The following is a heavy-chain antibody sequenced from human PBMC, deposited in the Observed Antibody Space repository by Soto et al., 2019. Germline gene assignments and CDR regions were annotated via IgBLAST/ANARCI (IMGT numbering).Heavy chain of an antibody. CDR3: ARVRKNWNYDQINYYYYYMDV. CDR2: IYYSGST. Sequence: SETLSLTCTVSGGSISSYYWSWIRQPPGKGLEWIGYIYYSGSTNYNPSLKSRVTISVDTSKNQFSLKLSSVTAADAAVYYCARVRKNWNYDQINYYYYYMDVWGKGTTVTVSS. D-gene: IGHD1-7*01. J-gene: IGHJ6*03. V-gene: IGHV4-59*01. CDR1: GGSISSYY.